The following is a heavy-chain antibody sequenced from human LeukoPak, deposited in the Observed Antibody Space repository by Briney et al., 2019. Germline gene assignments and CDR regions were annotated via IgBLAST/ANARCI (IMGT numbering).Heavy chain of an antibody. CDR1: GITFSSYG. CDR3: AKDHAPYRGSGSYAGMDV. V-gene: IGHV3-30*18. J-gene: IGHJ6*02. D-gene: IGHD3-10*01. Sequence: PGGSLRLSCAASGITFSSYGMHWVRQAPGKGLEWVAVISYDGSNKYYTDSVKGRFSIFRENSKNTLYLQMNSLRTEDTAVYYCAKDHAPYRGSGSYAGMDVWGQGTTVTVSS. CDR2: ISYDGSNK.